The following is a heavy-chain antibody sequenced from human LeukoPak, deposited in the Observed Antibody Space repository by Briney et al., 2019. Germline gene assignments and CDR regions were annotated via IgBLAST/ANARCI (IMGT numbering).Heavy chain of an antibody. CDR3: ASGDPRGYFDY. CDR2: ISSRSSYI. CDR1: GFTFSSYS. Sequence: GGSLRLSCAASGFTFSSYSMNWVRQAPGKGLEWVSYISSRSSYIYYGDSVKGRFTISRDNAMNSLYLQMDSLRAEDTAVYYCASGDPRGYFDYWGQGTLVTVSS. D-gene: IGHD5-24*01. V-gene: IGHV3-21*01. J-gene: IGHJ4*02.